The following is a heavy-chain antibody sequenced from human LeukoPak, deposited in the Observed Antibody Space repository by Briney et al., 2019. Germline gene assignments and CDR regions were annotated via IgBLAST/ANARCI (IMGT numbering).Heavy chain of an antibody. Sequence: ASVTVSFKASGYTFTSYYMHWVRPAPGQGLEWMGIINPSGGSTSYAQKFQGRVTMTRDTSTSTVYMELSSLRSEDTAVYYCARERAPRGFDYWGQGTLVTVSS. V-gene: IGHV1-46*01. CDR1: GYTFTSYY. CDR3: ARERAPRGFDY. J-gene: IGHJ4*02. CDR2: INPSGGST. D-gene: IGHD4/OR15-4a*01.